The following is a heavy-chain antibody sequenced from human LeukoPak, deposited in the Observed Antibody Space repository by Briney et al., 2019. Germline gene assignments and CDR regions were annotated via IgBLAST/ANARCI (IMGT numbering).Heavy chain of an antibody. V-gene: IGHV4-34*01. CDR3: ARAPRSNGWYLPRGMDV. CDR1: GGSFSGYY. J-gene: IGHJ6*02. D-gene: IGHD6-19*01. Sequence: PSETLSLTCAVYGGSFSGYYWSWIRQPPGKGLEWIGEINHSGSTNYNPSLKSRVTISVDTSKNQFSLKLSSVTAADTAVYYCARAPRSNGWYLPRGMDVWGQGTTVTVSS. CDR2: INHSGST.